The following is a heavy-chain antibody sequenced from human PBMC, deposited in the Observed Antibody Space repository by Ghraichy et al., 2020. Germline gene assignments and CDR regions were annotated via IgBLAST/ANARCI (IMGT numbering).Heavy chain of an antibody. Sequence: GGSLRLSCAASGFTVSSNYMSWVRQAPGKGLEWVSVIYSGGSTYYADSVKGRFTISRDNSKNTLYLQMNSLRAEDTAVYYCARDGGYSGYDSHYYYGMDVGAKGPRSPSP. D-gene: IGHD5-12*01. CDR2: IYSGGST. CDR1: GFTVSSNY. V-gene: IGHV3-53*01. J-gene: IGHJ6*02. CDR3: ARDGGYSGYDSHYYYGMDV.